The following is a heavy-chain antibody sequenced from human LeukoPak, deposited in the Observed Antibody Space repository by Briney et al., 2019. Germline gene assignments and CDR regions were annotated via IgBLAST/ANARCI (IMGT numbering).Heavy chain of an antibody. Sequence: SETLSLTCTVSGGSISSGSYCWSWIRQPAGKGLEWIGRIYTSGSTNYNPSLKSRVTISVDTSKNQFSLKLSSVTAADTAVYYCARDRRRYSSSYDAFDIWGQGTMVTVSS. CDR1: GGSISSGSYC. D-gene: IGHD6-13*01. J-gene: IGHJ3*02. V-gene: IGHV4-61*02. CDR2: IYTSGST. CDR3: ARDRRRYSSSYDAFDI.